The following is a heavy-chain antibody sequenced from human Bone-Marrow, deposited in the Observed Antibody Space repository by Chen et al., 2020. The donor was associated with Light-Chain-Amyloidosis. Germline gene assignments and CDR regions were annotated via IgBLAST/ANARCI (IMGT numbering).Heavy chain of an antibody. Sequence: RGGSLRLSCAASGFAFSSYAMSWVRQAPGKGLEWVSTISGSGGSRYYGDSVKGRLTISRDNSKNALFLQMNSLIAEDTAVYYCAKDISYDDILPGYPADAFDIWGQGTMVTVSS. D-gene: IGHD3-9*01. CDR3: AKDISYDDILPGYPADAFDI. J-gene: IGHJ3*02. V-gene: IGHV3-23*01. CDR1: GFAFSSYA. CDR2: ISGSGGSR.